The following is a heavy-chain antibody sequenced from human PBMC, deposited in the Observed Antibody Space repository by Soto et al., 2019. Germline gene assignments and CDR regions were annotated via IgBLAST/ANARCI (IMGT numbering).Heavy chain of an antibody. J-gene: IGHJ4*02. V-gene: IGHV4-34*01. D-gene: IGHD5-12*01. CDR1: GVSFSGYY. Sequence: PSETLSLTCAVYGVSFSGYYWSCIRQPPGKGLEWIGEINHSGSTNYNPSLKSRVTISVDTSKNQFSLKLSSVTAADTAVYYCASRVATIPLRYYFDYWGQGTLVTVS. CDR3: ASRVATIPLRYYFDY. CDR2: INHSGST.